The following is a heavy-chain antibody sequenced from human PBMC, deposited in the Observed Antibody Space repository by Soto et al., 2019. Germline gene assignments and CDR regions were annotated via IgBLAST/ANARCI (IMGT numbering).Heavy chain of an antibody. CDR1: GFTFSSYV. J-gene: IGHJ3*02. Sequence: WGSLRLSCAASGFTFSSYVMHWVRQAPGEGLEWVAVIWYDGSNRYSADSVKGRFTISRDNSKNTLYLQMNSLRAEDTAVYYSAREVLRFLEGGALDIWGLGTMVTVS. D-gene: IGHD3-3*01. CDR2: IWYDGSNR. CDR3: AREVLRFLEGGALDI. V-gene: IGHV3-33*01.